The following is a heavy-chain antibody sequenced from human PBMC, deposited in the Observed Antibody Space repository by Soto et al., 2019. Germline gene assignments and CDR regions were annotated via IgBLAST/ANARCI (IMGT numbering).Heavy chain of an antibody. Sequence: GGSLRLSCAASEFTFSNYAMHWVRQAPGKGLQWLAVISYDGNNKYYADSVEGRFTISRDNSKNTVYLQMKSLRLEDTAVYYCARDDYYDTSGYLALFDYWGQGTLVTAPQ. V-gene: IGHV3-30*03. CDR1: EFTFSNYA. CDR3: ARDDYYDTSGYLALFDY. CDR2: ISYDGNNK. J-gene: IGHJ4*02. D-gene: IGHD3-22*01.